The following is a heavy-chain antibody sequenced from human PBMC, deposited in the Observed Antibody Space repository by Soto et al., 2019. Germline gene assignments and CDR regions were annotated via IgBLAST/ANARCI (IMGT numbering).Heavy chain of an antibody. Sequence: SVKVSCKASGGTFDNYAVSWVRQAPGQGLEWMGGIIPMFETVNYAQRFQGRLTIAADESTSTAYMELTSLTSADTAIYFCARGLRTGNYGMDVWGQGTTVPVYS. CDR3: ARGLRTGNYGMDV. J-gene: IGHJ6*02. CDR1: GGTFDNYA. CDR2: IIPMFETV. D-gene: IGHD2-15*01. V-gene: IGHV1-69*13.